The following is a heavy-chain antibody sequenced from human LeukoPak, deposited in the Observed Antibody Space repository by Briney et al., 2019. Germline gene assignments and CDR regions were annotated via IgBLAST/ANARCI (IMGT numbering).Heavy chain of an antibody. D-gene: IGHD1-26*01. V-gene: IGHV4-39*01. CDR1: GGSISSSSYY. J-gene: IGHJ5*02. CDR3: ARRVGAWVDP. CDR2: IYYSGST. Sequence: SETLSLTCTVSGGSISSSSYYWGWIRQPPGKGLEWIGSIYYSGSTYYNPSLKSRVTISVDTSKNQFSLKLSSVSAADTAVYYCARRVGAWVDPWGQGTLVTVSS.